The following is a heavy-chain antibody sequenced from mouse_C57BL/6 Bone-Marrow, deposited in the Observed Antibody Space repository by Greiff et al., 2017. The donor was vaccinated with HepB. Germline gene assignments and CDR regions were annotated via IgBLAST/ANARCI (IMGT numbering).Heavy chain of an antibody. CDR2: INPSTGGT. V-gene: IGHV1-42*01. Sequence: VQLQQSGPELVKPGASVKISCKASGYSFTGYYMNWVKQSPEKSLEWIGEINPSTGGTTYNQKFKAKATLTVDKSSSTAYMQLKSLTSEDSAVYYCARWGYGSSWGFAYWGQGTLVTVSA. CDR1: GYSFTGYY. J-gene: IGHJ3*01. D-gene: IGHD1-1*01. CDR3: ARWGYGSSWGFAY.